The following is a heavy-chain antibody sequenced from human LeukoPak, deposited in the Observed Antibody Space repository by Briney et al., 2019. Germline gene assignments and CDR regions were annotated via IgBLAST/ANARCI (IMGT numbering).Heavy chain of an antibody. CDR3: ASQYTSSRIFDD. Sequence: GGSLRLSCAASGFTFSSYSMNWVRQAPGKGLEWVSSISSSSTYIYYADSVKGRFTVPRDNAKNSLYLQMNSLRAEDTAVYFCASQYTSSRIFDDWGQGTLVTVSS. J-gene: IGHJ4*02. V-gene: IGHV3-21*01. CDR2: ISSSSTYI. CDR1: GFTFSSYS. D-gene: IGHD6-13*01.